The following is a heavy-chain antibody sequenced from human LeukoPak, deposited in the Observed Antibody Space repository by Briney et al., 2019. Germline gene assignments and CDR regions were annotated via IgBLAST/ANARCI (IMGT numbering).Heavy chain of an antibody. V-gene: IGHV3-30*04. Sequence: GGSLRLSCAASGLTFRGYVMHWVRQAPGKGLEWVAVISYDGSEKYYADSVKGRFTISRDNSKNTLYLQMNSLRAEDTAVYYCARDSGSYSSGGFDYWGQGTLVTVSS. CDR2: ISYDGSEK. J-gene: IGHJ4*02. CDR1: GLTFRGYV. D-gene: IGHD1-26*01. CDR3: ARDSGSYSSGGFDY.